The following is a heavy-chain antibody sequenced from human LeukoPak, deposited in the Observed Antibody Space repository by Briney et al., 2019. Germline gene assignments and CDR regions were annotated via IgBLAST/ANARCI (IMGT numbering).Heavy chain of an antibody. CDR3: ARAGEGADY. CDR1: GGSFRGYH. CDR2: INHSGST. V-gene: IGHV4-34*01. J-gene: IGHJ4*02. Sequence: SEALSLTCAVYGGSFRGYHWGWVPQPPGKGVEWIGEINHSGSTNYNPSLKSRVTISVDTSKNQFSLKLSSVTAADTAVYYCARAGEGADYWGQGTLVTVSS. D-gene: IGHD1-26*01.